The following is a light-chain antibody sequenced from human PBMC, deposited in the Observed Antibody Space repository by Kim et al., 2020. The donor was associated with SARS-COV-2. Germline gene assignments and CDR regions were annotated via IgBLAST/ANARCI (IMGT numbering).Light chain of an antibody. Sequence: SVGDGFTFTGRDSQSISTSLVCNQKNPGKALNLLFSKASSLESGVPSRFIGSGSGTEFTLTIRILQPDDFATYYCQQYHSYWTFGHGTKVDIK. CDR3: QQYHSYWT. CDR1: QSISTS. J-gene: IGKJ1*01. CDR2: KAS. V-gene: IGKV1-5*03.